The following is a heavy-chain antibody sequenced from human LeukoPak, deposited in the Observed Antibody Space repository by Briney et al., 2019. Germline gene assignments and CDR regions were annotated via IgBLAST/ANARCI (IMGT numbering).Heavy chain of an antibody. J-gene: IGHJ4*02. V-gene: IGHV1-46*01. CDR3: ARGGVQWLDYFDY. CDR2: ISPSGGST. CDR1: GYTFTSNY. Sequence: GASVKVSCKAFGYTFTSNYMHWVRQAPGQGPEWMGVISPSGGSTTYAQKFQGRVTLTRDTSISTAYMELSSLRSDDAAVFYCARGGVQWLDYFDYWGQGTLVTVSS. D-gene: IGHD6-19*01.